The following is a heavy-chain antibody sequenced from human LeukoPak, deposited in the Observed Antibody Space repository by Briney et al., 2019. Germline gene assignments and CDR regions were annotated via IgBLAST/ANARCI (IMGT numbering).Heavy chain of an antibody. CDR1: GGTFSSYA. V-gene: IGHV1-69*13. CDR2: IIPIFGTA. Sequence: ASVKVSCKASGGTFSSYAISWVRQAPGQGLEWMGGIIPIFGTANYAQKFQGRVTITADESTSTAYMELSSLRSEDTAVYYCARDEKGGYGYGYYYWGQGTLVTVSS. CDR3: ARDEKGGYGYGYYY. J-gene: IGHJ4*02. D-gene: IGHD5-18*01.